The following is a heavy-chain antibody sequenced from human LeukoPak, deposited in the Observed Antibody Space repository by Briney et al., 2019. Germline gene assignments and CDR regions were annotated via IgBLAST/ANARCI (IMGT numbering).Heavy chain of an antibody. Sequence: SETLSLTCTVSGGSISSSSYYWGWIRQPPGKGLEWIGSIYYSGSTYYNPSLKSRVTISVDTSKNQFSLKLSSVTAADTAVYYCARVRVGMYGDCYMDVWGKGTTVTISS. CDR2: IYYSGST. CDR1: GGSISSSSYY. V-gene: IGHV4-39*07. CDR3: ARVRVGMYGDCYMDV. J-gene: IGHJ6*03. D-gene: IGHD4-17*01.